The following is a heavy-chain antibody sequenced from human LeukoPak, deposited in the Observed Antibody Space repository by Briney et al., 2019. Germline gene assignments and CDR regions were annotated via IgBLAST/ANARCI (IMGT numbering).Heavy chain of an antibody. V-gene: IGHV3-21*01. Sequence: GSLRLSCAASEFTFSSYSMNWVRQAPGKGLEWVSSISSSSSYIYYADSVKGRFTISRDNAKNSLYLQMNSLRAEDTAVYYCARDRLAYCGGDCYSVVGYWGQGTLVTVSS. D-gene: IGHD2-21*02. J-gene: IGHJ4*02. CDR2: ISSSSSYI. CDR3: ARDRLAYCGGDCYSVVGY. CDR1: EFTFSSYS.